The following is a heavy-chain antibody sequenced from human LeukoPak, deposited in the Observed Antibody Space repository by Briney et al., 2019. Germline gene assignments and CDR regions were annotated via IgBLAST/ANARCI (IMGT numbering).Heavy chain of an antibody. CDR1: GFTFSTYS. J-gene: IGHJ4*02. CDR2: ISSTGSYI. Sequence: GGSLRLSCAASGFTFSTYSMTWVRQAPGKGLEWVSSISSTGSYIYYADSVKGRFTISRDNAKNSLYLQMNSLRGEDTAVYYCAREPVTGSAYWGQGTLVTVSS. V-gene: IGHV3-21*01. D-gene: IGHD4-17*01. CDR3: AREPVTGSAY.